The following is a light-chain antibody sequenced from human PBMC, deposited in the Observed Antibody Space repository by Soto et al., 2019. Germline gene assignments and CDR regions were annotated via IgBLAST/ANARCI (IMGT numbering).Light chain of an antibody. CDR1: SSDVGGYNY. CDR3: SSYTSSSTWV. J-gene: IGLJ3*02. V-gene: IGLV2-14*01. Sequence: HSALTQPASVSGSPGQSITISCTGTSSDVGGYNYVSWYQQHPGKAPKLMIYEVSNRPSGVSNRFSGSKSGNTASLTISGLQAEDEADYYCSSYTSSSTWVFGGGTTLTVL. CDR2: EVS.